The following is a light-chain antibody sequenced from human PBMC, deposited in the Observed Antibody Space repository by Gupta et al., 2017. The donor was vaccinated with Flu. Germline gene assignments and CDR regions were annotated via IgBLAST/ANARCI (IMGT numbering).Light chain of an antibody. V-gene: IGLV2-14*01. CDR3: RSYTTTNNMVV. CDR2: EVS. CDR1: SGDLGGYNY. J-gene: IGLJ2*01. Sequence: QSALTQPASVSRSPGQSSTISCTGSSGDLGGYNYVSWYHQHPGKAPKLIIFEVSNRPSGVPDRFSGSTSGNTATVTTAVLQAEEEADYYWRSYTTTNNMVVFGGGTKLTVL.